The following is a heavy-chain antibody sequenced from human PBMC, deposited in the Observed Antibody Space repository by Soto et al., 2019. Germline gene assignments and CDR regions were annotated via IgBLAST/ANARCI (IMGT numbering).Heavy chain of an antibody. D-gene: IGHD6-19*01. CDR2: IYYSGST. CDR1: GGSVSSGSYY. J-gene: IGHJ6*02. V-gene: IGHV4-61*01. CDR3: ARVGSSGCPGTDEYYYYGMDV. Sequence: PSETLSLTCTVSGGSVSSGSYYWSWIRQPPGKGLEWIGYIYYSGSTNYNPSLKSRVTISVDTSKNQFSLKLSSVTAADTAVYYCARVGSSGCPGTDEYYYYGMDVWGQGTTVTVSS.